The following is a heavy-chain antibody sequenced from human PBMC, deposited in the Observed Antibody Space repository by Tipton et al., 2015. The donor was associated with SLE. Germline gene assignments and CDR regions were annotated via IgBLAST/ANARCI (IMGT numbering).Heavy chain of an antibody. J-gene: IGHJ1*01. CDR1: GGSISSGSYY. Sequence: TLSLTCTVSGGSISSGSYYWSWIRQPAGKGLEWIGRIYTSGGTNYNPSLKSRVTISVDTSKNQFSLKLSSVTAADTAVYYCAIGGGDFQHWGQGTLVTVSS. CDR2: IYTSGGT. D-gene: IGHD4-23*01. V-gene: IGHV4-61*02. CDR3: AIGGGDFQH.